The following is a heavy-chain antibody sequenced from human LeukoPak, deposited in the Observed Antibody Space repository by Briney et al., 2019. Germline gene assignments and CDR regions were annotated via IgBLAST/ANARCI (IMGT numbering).Heavy chain of an antibody. D-gene: IGHD3-10*02. CDR3: ARVPVRMLGFRWFDP. J-gene: IGHJ5*02. V-gene: IGHV1-8*01. CDR2: MIPNSGNT. CDR1: GYTFTSYD. Sequence: ASVKVSCKASGYTFTSYDINWVRQATGQGLEWMGWMIPNSGNTGYAQKFQGRVTMTRNTSISTAYMELSSLRSEDTAVYYCARVPVRMLGFRWFDPWGQGTLVTVSS.